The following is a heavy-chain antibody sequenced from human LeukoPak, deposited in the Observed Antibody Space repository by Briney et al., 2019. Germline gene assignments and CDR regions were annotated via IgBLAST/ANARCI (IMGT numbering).Heavy chain of an antibody. V-gene: IGHV1-46*01. CDR2: INPSADST. Sequence: ASVKVSCKASGYTFTSYYIHWVRRAPGQGLEWMGVINPSADSTRYAQNFQGRVTMTRDTSTSTVYMELSSLRSEDTAVYYCARAQRDYGGNSAEYFQHWGQGTLVTVSS. J-gene: IGHJ1*01. CDR3: ARAQRDYGGNSAEYFQH. CDR1: GYTFTSYY. D-gene: IGHD4-23*01.